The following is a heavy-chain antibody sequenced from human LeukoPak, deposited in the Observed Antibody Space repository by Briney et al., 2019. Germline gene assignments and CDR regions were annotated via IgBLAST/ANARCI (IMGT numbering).Heavy chain of an antibody. J-gene: IGHJ4*02. CDR3: ARDPGWRLEGYFDC. V-gene: IGHV3-9*01. Sequence: GGSLRLSCAASGFTFDDYAMHWVRQAPRKGLEWVSGISWNSGIIDYVDSVKGRFTISRDNAKNSLYLQMNSLRAEDTAVYYCARDPGWRLEGYFDCWGQGTLVTVSS. CDR2: ISWNSGII. CDR1: GFTFDDYA. D-gene: IGHD1-1*01.